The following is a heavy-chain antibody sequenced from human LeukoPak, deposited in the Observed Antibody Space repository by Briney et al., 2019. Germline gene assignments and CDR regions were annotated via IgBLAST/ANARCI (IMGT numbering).Heavy chain of an antibody. CDR2: IYYSGST. D-gene: IGHD6-13*01. J-gene: IGHJ3*02. CDR3: ASYGGNSGHDAFDI. V-gene: IGHV4-59*12. Sequence: SETLSLTCTVSGGSISSYYWSWIRQPPGKGLEWIGYIYYSGSTNYNPSLKSRVTISVDTSKNQFSLKLSSVTAADTAVYYCASYGGNSGHDAFDIWGQGTMVTVSS. CDR1: GGSISSYY.